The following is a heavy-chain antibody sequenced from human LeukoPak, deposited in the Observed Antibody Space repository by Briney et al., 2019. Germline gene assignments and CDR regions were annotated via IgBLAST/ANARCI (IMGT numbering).Heavy chain of an antibody. CDR3: ARAGAGSYYGGFDY. V-gene: IGHV3-21*01. CDR2: ISSSSSYI. CDR1: RFTFSGSA. J-gene: IGHJ4*02. D-gene: IGHD3-10*01. Sequence: GGSLRLSCAASRFTFSGSAIHWVRQAPGRGLEWVSFISSSSSYINYADSVKGRFTISRDNAKNSLYLQMNSLRDEDTAVYYCARAGAGSYYGGFDYWGQGSLVTVSS.